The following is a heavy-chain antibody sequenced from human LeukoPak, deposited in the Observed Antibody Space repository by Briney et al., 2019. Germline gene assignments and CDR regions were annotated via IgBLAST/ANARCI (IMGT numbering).Heavy chain of an antibody. Sequence: GGSLRLSCAASGFTFSSYSMNWVRQAPGKGLEWVSSISSSSSYICYADSVKGRFTISRDNAKNSLYLQMNSLRAEDTAVYYCARDETIAAAGRGVDYWGQGTLVTVSS. D-gene: IGHD6-13*01. CDR1: GFTFSSYS. CDR3: ARDETIAAAGRGVDY. CDR2: ISSSSSYI. V-gene: IGHV3-21*01. J-gene: IGHJ4*02.